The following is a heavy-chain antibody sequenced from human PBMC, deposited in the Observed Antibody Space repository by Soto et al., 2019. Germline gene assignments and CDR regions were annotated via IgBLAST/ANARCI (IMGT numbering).Heavy chain of an antibody. CDR2: IFQSGST. V-gene: IGHV4-4*01. CDR1: WGKLRSADG. CDR3: ARGRGRYSSGWSWFDP. J-gene: IGHJ5*02. Sequence: CLTCGACWGKLRSADGWSWVRQPPQKGLEWIGEIFQSGSTNYTPSLESRVTISVDKSKNQFSLTLTSVTAADTAVYFCARGRGRYSSGWSWFDPWGQGILVTVSS. D-gene: IGHD6-19*01.